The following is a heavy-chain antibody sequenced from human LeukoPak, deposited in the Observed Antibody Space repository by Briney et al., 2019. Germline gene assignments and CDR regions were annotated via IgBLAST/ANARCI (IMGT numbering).Heavy chain of an antibody. V-gene: IGHV4-34*01. D-gene: IGHD3-16*01. CDR1: GASFSDSY. CDR3: ARGRYGPRLGN. Sequence: SETLSLTCAVYGASFSDSYWSWIRQSPEKGLEWIGEINNSGSTSYNSSLNSRVIMSVDRSKNQFSLRLTSVTAADTAVYYCARGRYGPRLGNWGQGTLVTVSS. CDR2: INNSGST. J-gene: IGHJ4*02.